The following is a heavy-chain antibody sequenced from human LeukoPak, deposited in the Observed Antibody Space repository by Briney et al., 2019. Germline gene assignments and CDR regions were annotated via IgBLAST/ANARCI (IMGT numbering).Heavy chain of an antibody. V-gene: IGHV3-23*01. D-gene: IGHD6-19*01. J-gene: IGHJ4*02. CDR3: AKEVTSYSSGFDY. CDR2: ISGSGGST. CDR1: GFTFSSYA. Sequence: GLSLTLSCAASGFTFSSYAMSWVRQAPGTGLEWVSAISGSGGSTYYADSVKGRFTISRDKSKNTLYLQMNSLRAEDTAVYYCAKEVTSYSSGFDYWGQGTLVTVSS.